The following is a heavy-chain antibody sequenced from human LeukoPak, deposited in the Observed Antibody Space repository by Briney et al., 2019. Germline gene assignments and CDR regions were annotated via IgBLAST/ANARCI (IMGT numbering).Heavy chain of an antibody. V-gene: IGHV3-23*01. J-gene: IGHJ4*02. D-gene: IGHD3-22*01. CDR1: GFTFSSYA. CDR3: AKSRITMIVVAPRY. Sequence: GGSLRLSCAASGFTFSSYAMSWVRQAPGKGLEWVSAISGSGGSTYYADSVKGRFTISRGNSKNTLYLQMNSLRAEDTAVYYCAKSRITMIVVAPRYWGQGTLVTVSS. CDR2: ISGSGGST.